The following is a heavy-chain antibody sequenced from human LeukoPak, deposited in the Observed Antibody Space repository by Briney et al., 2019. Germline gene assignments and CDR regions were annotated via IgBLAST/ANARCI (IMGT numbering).Heavy chain of an antibody. Sequence: SETLSLTCTVSGGSISNYWSWIRQPAGKGLEWIGRIYTSGSTNYNPSLKSRVTMSVDTSKNQFSLKLNSVTAADTAVYYCASTRRDGYPFDYWGQGTLVTVSS. D-gene: IGHD5-24*01. CDR2: IYTSGST. J-gene: IGHJ4*02. CDR1: GGSISNY. V-gene: IGHV4-4*07. CDR3: ASTRRDGYPFDY.